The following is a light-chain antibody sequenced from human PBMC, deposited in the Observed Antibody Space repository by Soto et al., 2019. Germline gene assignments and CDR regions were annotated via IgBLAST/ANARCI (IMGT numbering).Light chain of an antibody. CDR3: SSNVVGTNLKI. CDR2: EVI. V-gene: IGLV2-8*01. Sequence: QSALIQPPSASGSPGQSVTISCTGTYSDVGGSNYVSWYQQHPGKAPKLVIYEVIQRPSGVPDRFSGSRSGNTASLTVSRLQAEDEADYYCSSNVVGTNLKIFGGGTKLTVL. CDR1: YSDVGGSNY. J-gene: IGLJ2*01.